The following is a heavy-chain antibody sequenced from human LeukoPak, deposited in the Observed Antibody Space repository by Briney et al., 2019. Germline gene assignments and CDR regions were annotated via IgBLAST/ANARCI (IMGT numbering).Heavy chain of an antibody. V-gene: IGHV4-39*07. CDR3: ARVENSYDFWSGYSGGFDP. Sequence: SETLSLTCTVSGGSISSSSYYWGWLRQPPGKGLEWIGSIYYSGSTYYNPSLKSRVTISVDTSKNQFSLKLSSVTAADTAVYYCARVENSYDFWSGYSGGFDPWGQGTLVTVSS. CDR2: IYYSGST. CDR1: GGSISSSSYY. D-gene: IGHD3-3*01. J-gene: IGHJ5*02.